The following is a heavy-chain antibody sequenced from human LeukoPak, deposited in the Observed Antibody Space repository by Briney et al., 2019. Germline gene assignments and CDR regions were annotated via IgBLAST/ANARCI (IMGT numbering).Heavy chain of an antibody. V-gene: IGHV3-23*01. CDR1: EFTFSSYA. CDR2: ISGGSGST. D-gene: IGHD3-22*01. CDR3: AKHRFESGGYHSTD. J-gene: IGHJ4*02. Sequence: PGGSLRLSCAVSEFTFSSYAMSWVRQAPGKGLAWVSTISGGSGSTYCADSVKGRFTISRDNSKNTLYLQMNSLRDEDTAVYYCAKHRFESGGYHSTDWGQGTLVTVSS.